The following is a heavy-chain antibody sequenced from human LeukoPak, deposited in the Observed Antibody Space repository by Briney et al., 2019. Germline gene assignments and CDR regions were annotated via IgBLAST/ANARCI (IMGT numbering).Heavy chain of an antibody. CDR3: AKEPASGSCFDY. Sequence: GGSLRLSCTASGYTFNSYAMSWVRQAPGKGLEWVSGISGSGTSTYYADSVKGRCTISRDNSKNTLYLQMNSLRAEDTALYYCAKEPASGSCFDYWGQGTLVTVSS. D-gene: IGHD3-10*01. J-gene: IGHJ4*02. CDR2: ISGSGTST. V-gene: IGHV3-23*01. CDR1: GYTFNSYA.